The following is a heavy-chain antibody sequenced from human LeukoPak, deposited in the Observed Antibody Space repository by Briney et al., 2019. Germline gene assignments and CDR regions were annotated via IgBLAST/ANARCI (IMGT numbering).Heavy chain of an antibody. Sequence: GGSLRLSYAASGFTFTNSWMAWVRQAPGKGLEWVANIKQDGSTKHYADSLKGRFTISRDNPKNSLYLQMNNLRADDTAVYYCTRDTDGSLDYWGQGILVTVAS. J-gene: IGHJ4*02. CDR2: IKQDGSTK. D-gene: IGHD1-26*01. V-gene: IGHV3-7*01. CDR1: GFTFTNSW. CDR3: TRDTDGSLDY.